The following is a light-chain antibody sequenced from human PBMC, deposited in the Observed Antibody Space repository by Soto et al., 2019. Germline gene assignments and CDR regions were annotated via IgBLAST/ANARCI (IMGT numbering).Light chain of an antibody. V-gene: IGKV3-11*01. CDR3: QQRSNWHLT. Sequence: EIVLTQSPATLSLSPGERATLSCRASQSVSSYLAWYQQKPGQAPRLLIYDASNRATGIPARFSGSGSGTDFNLTISSLEPEDFAVYYCQQRSNWHLTFGGGTKVEIK. CDR2: DAS. CDR1: QSVSSY. J-gene: IGKJ4*01.